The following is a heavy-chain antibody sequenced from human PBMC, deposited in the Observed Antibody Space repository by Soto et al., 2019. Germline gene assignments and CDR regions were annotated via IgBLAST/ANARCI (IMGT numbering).Heavy chain of an antibody. CDR1: GYTFTSYG. J-gene: IGHJ3*02. Sequence: ASLKVSCKASGYTFTSYGISWVRQAPGQGLEWMGWISAYNGNTNYAQKLQGRVTMTTDTSTSTAYMELRSLRSDDTAVYYCARDQEHDSSGYPEHDAFEIWGQGTMVTVSS. CDR3: ARDQEHDSSGYPEHDAFEI. V-gene: IGHV1-18*01. D-gene: IGHD3-22*01. CDR2: ISAYNGNT.